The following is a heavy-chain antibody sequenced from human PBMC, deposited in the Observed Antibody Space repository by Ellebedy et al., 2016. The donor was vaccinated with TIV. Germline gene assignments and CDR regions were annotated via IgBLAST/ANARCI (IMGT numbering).Heavy chain of an antibody. Sequence: GESLKISXAVSGFTFSSYWMHWVRQVPGKGLGWVSRTDSDESGTSYADSVKGRFTISRDNAKNTLYLQMNSLRAEDTAVYFCARGGNYDRNPFDYWGQGTLVTVSS. J-gene: IGHJ4*02. V-gene: IGHV3-74*01. CDR1: GFTFSSYW. CDR3: ARGGNYDRNPFDY. D-gene: IGHD1-14*01. CDR2: TDSDESGT.